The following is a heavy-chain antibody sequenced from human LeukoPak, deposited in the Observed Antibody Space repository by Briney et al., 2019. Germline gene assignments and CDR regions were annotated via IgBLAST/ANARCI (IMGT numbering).Heavy chain of an antibody. V-gene: IGHV3-21*01. CDR2: ISSSSSYI. CDR3: ARDPSGAAGALY. J-gene: IGHJ4*02. D-gene: IGHD6-13*01. Sequence: PGGSLRLSCAASGFTFSSYAMSWVRQAPGKGLEWVSSISSSSSYIYYADSVKGRFTISRDNAKNSLYLQMNSLRAEDTAVYYCARDPSGAAGALYWGQGTLVTVSS. CDR1: GFTFSSYA.